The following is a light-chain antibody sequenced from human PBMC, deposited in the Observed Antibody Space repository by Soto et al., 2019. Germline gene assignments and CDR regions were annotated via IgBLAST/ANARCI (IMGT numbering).Light chain of an antibody. CDR3: QQYDRSPFT. J-gene: IGKJ3*01. CDR1: QSVSRNY. V-gene: IGKV3D-20*01. Sequence: EIVLTQYPATLSLSPGERATLSCGASQSVSRNYVAGYQQKPGLAPSLVMYAASARATGIPDRVSASGSGTDFTFIIIRQEPEAFAVYYVQQYDRSPFTFGPWTKV. CDR2: AAS.